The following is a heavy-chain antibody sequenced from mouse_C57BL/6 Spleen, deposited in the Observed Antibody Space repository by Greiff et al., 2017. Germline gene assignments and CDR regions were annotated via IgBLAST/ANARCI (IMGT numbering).Heavy chain of an antibody. CDR2: IWRGGST. Sequence: VKLMESGPGLVQPSQSLSITCTVSGFSLTSYGVHWVRQSPGKGLEWLGVIWRGGSTDYNAAFMSRLSITKDNSKSQVFFKMNSLQADDTAIYYCAKQDDYDGYFVYWGQGTTLTVSS. V-gene: IGHV2-5*01. J-gene: IGHJ2*01. CDR1: GFSLTSYG. CDR3: AKQDDYDGYFVY. D-gene: IGHD2-4*01.